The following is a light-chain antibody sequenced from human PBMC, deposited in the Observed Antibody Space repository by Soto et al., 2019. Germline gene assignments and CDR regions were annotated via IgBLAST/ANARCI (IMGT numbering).Light chain of an antibody. Sequence: EIVLTQPPGTLSLSPGERATLSCRASQSVSSSYLAWYQQKPGQAPRLLIYGASSRATGIPDRFSGSGSGTDFTLTISRLEPEDVAVYYCQQYGSSPGTFGQGTKVEIK. CDR2: GAS. CDR3: QQYGSSPGT. CDR1: QSVSSSY. J-gene: IGKJ1*01. V-gene: IGKV3-20*01.